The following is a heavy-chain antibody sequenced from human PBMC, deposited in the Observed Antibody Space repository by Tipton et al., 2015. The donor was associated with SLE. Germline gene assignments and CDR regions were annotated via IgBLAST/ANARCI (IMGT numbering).Heavy chain of an antibody. CDR3: ARARSSSWLFDY. CDR2: IYYSGST. Sequence: TLSLTCTVSGGSISSHYWSWIRQPPGKGLEWIGYIYYSGSTNYNPPLKSRVTISVDTSKNQFSLKLSSVTAADTAVYYCARARSSSWLFDYWGQGTLVTVSS. CDR1: GGSISSHY. J-gene: IGHJ4*02. D-gene: IGHD6-13*01. V-gene: IGHV4-59*11.